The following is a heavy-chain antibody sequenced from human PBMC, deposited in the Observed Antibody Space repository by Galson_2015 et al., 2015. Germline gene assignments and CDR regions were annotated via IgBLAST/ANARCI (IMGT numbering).Heavy chain of an antibody. CDR1: GFTFNIYA. J-gene: IGHJ5*02. Sequence: SLRLSCAASGFTFNIYAMSWVRQAPGKGFQWVSSLSASGGTTYYADSVKGRFITSRDNSKNTLFLQMNSLRAEDTAIYYCAKDPREYCSSTSCPNWLDPWGQGTLVTVSS. CDR2: LSASGGTT. D-gene: IGHD2-2*01. V-gene: IGHV3-23*01. CDR3: AKDPREYCSSTSCPNWLDP.